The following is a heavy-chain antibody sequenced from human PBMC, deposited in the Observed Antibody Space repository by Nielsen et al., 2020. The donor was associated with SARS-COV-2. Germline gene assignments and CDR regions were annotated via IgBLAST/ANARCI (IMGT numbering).Heavy chain of an antibody. CDR1: GFTFSSYG. J-gene: IGHJ4*02. V-gene: IGHV3-30*18. D-gene: IGHD6-13*01. CDR3: AKDGDGSQQLVFWDY. CDR2: ISYDGSNK. Sequence: GGSLRLSSAAPGFTFSSYGMHWVRQAPGKGLEWVAVISYDGSNKYYADSVKGRFTISRDNSKNTLYLQMNSLRAEDTAVYYCAKDGDGSQQLVFWDYWGQGTLVTVSS.